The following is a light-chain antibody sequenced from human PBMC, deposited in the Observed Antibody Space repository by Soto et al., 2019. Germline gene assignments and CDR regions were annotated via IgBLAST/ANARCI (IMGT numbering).Light chain of an antibody. CDR1: QSVAINY. V-gene: IGKV3-20*01. CDR3: QQHGTSPLT. Sequence: VFTHSPGTLSLSSGERATLSCSASQSVAINYLAWYQQKPGQAPRLLIYGASSRATGIPDRFSGSGSGTDFTLTISRLEPEDFAVYYCQQHGTSPLTFGGGTKVDIK. CDR2: GAS. J-gene: IGKJ4*01.